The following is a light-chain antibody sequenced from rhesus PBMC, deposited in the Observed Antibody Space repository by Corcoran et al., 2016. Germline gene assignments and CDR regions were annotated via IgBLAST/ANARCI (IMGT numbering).Light chain of an antibody. V-gene: IGKV3-40*01. Sequence: EIVMTQSPATLSLSPGETATLSCRASQSVGSYLAWSQQTPGQAPKLLVHSAYFRSNGSPDRFSGSGSRTDCTLTMSSLEPEDVGVYHCQQYNDLYSFGQGTKVEIK. CDR1: QSVGSY. CDR3: QQYNDLYS. CDR2: SAY. J-gene: IGKJ2*01.